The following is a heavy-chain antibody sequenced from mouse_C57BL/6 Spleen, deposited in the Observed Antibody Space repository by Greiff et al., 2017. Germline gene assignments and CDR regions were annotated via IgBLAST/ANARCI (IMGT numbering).Heavy chain of an antibody. CDR2: IWWDDDK. Sequence: QVTLKESGPGILQPSQTLSLTCSFSGFSLSTFGMGVGWIRQPSGKGLEWLAHIWWDDDKYYNPALKSQLTISKDTSKNQVFLKIANVDTADTATYYCVRIGDGYSHYYAMDYWGQGTSVTVSS. CDR1: GFSLSTFGMG. V-gene: IGHV8-8*01. CDR3: VRIGDGYSHYYAMDY. D-gene: IGHD2-3*01. J-gene: IGHJ4*01.